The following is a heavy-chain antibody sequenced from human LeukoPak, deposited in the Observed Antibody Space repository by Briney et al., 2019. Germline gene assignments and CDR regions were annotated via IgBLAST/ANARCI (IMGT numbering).Heavy chain of an antibody. Sequence: ASVTVSCTASGYTFTSYDINWVRQATGQGLEWMGWMNPNSGNTGYAQKFQGRVTMTRDTSISTAYMELSSLRSEGTAVYYCARAMVRGVQGPWGQGTLVTVSS. CDR3: ARAMVRGVQGP. V-gene: IGHV1-8*01. J-gene: IGHJ5*02. D-gene: IGHD3-10*01. CDR1: GYTFTSYD. CDR2: MNPNSGNT.